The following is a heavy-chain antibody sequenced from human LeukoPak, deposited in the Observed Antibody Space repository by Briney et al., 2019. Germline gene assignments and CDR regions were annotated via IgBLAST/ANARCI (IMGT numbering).Heavy chain of an antibody. CDR3: AKDSRYCSGGSCYTYYYGMDV. V-gene: IGHV3-30*18. J-gene: IGHJ6*02. CDR1: GFTFSSCG. Sequence: GRSLRLSCAASGFTFSSCGMHWVRQAPGKGLEWVAVISYDGSNKYYADSVKGRFTISRDNSKNTLYLQMNSLRAEDTAVYYCAKDSRYCSGGSCYTYYYGMDVWGQGTTVTVSS. D-gene: IGHD2-15*01. CDR2: ISYDGSNK.